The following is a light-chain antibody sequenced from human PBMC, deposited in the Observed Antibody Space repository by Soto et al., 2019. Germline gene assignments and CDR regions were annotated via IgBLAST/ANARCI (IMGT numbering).Light chain of an antibody. CDR1: QSITNNY. Sequence: EIVLTQSPGTLSLSPGERATLSCRASQSITNNYLAWYQQKPGQAPGLLIYGASSRATGIPDRFSGSESGTDFTLTISRLEPEDFAVYHGQQYSSSPWTFGQGTKVEIK. CDR3: QQYSSSPWT. J-gene: IGKJ1*01. CDR2: GAS. V-gene: IGKV3-20*01.